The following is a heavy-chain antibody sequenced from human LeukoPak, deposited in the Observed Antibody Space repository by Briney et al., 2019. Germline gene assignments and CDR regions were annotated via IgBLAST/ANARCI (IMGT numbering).Heavy chain of an antibody. CDR2: IYYSGST. V-gene: IGHV4-39*07. CDR3: ARGGRGVLEWFYAFDI. Sequence: SETLSLTCTVSGGSISSSSYYWGWIRQPPGKGLEWTGSIYYSGSTHYNPSLKSRVTISVDTSKNQFSLKLSSVTAADTAVYYCARGGRGVLEWFYAFDIWGQGTMVTVSS. J-gene: IGHJ3*02. CDR1: GGSISSSSYY. D-gene: IGHD3-3*01.